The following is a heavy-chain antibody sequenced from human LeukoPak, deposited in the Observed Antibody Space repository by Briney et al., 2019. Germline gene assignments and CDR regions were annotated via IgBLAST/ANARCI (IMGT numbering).Heavy chain of an antibody. Sequence: GGSLRLSCAASGFTFSSYWMSWVRQAPGKGLEWVANIKQDGSEKYYVDSVKGRFTISRDNAKNSLYLHMNSLRAEDTAVYYCARERYYGSGKIDYWGQGTLVTVSS. J-gene: IGHJ4*02. V-gene: IGHV3-7*01. D-gene: IGHD3-10*01. CDR3: ARERYYGSGKIDY. CDR2: IKQDGSEK. CDR1: GFTFSSYW.